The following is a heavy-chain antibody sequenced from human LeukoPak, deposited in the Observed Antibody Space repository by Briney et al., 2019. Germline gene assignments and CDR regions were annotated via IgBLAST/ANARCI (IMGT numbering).Heavy chain of an antibody. V-gene: IGHV3-33*01. CDR1: GFTFNSYG. J-gene: IGHJ4*02. D-gene: IGHD4-17*01. Sequence: GSLRLSCAASGFTFNSYGIHWVRQAPGKGLEWVAFIWYDRSNKYYADSVKGRFTISRDNSKNTLYLQMNSLRAEDTAVYYCARARTTRGFDYWGQGTLVTVSS. CDR3: ARARTTRGFDY. CDR2: IWYDRSNK.